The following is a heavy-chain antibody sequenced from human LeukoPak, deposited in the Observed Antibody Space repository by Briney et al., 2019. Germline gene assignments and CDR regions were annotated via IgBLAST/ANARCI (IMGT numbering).Heavy chain of an antibody. CDR1: GGSVSSGSSY. CDR3: ARYNWNDADAFDI. V-gene: IGHV4-61*01. CDR2: IYYSGST. D-gene: IGHD1-1*01. J-gene: IGHJ3*02. Sequence: SETLSLTCTVSGGSVSSGSSYWSWIRQPPGKGLEWIGYIYYSGSTNYYPSLKSRVTISVDTSRNQFSLKLSSVTAADTAVYYCARYNWNDADAFDIWGQGTMVTVSS.